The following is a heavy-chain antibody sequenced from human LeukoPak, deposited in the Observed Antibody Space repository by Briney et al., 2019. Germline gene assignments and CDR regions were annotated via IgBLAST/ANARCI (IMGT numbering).Heavy chain of an antibody. D-gene: IGHD3-22*01. CDR2: IYPGDPDT. Sequence: GESLQISCKGSGYSFTSYWIGWVRQLPGKGLEWMGIIYPGDPDTIYSPSFQGQVTISADKSISTAYLQWSSLKASDTAMYYCARPSSGYYYGVGIGCDAFDIWGQGTMVTVSS. CDR1: GYSFTSYW. J-gene: IGHJ3*02. V-gene: IGHV5-51*01. CDR3: ARPSSGYYYGVGIGCDAFDI.